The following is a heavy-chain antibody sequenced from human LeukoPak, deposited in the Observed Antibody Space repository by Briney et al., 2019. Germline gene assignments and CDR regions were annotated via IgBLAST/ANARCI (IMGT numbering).Heavy chain of an antibody. D-gene: IGHD1-26*01. Sequence: GGSLRLSCEASRFTFRSYEMNWVRQAPGKGLEWVSYITSSGSSIYYADSVKGRFAISRDNAKNSLYLQMNSLRAEDTAVYYCARRRDSGSLQHFDYWGQGTLVTVSS. V-gene: IGHV3-48*03. J-gene: IGHJ4*02. CDR3: ARRRDSGSLQHFDY. CDR2: ITSSGSSI. CDR1: RFTFRSYE.